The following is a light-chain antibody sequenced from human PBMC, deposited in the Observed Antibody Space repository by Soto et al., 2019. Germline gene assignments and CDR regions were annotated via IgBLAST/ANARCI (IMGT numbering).Light chain of an antibody. Sequence: QSALTQPRSVSGSPGQSVTISCTGTDSDIGAYNYVSWYQQHPGKAPKLILYDVSKWPSGVPDRLSRSKSGNTASLTISGPQAEDEADYPCWSYTRGSPPFVLATATKVT. CDR3: WSYTRGSPPFV. CDR1: DSDIGAYNY. J-gene: IGLJ1*01. CDR2: DVS. V-gene: IGLV2-11*01.